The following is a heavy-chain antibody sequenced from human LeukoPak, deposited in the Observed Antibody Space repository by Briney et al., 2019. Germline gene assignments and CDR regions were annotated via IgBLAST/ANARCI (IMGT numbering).Heavy chain of an antibody. D-gene: IGHD3-16*02. Sequence: SETLSLTCTVSGGSISSYYWSWIRQPPGKGLEWIGYIYYSGSTNYNPSLKSRVTISVDTSKNQFSLKLSSVTAADTAVYYCARADYDYVWGSYRTYYFDYWGQGTLVTASS. CDR3: ARADYDYVWGSYRTYYFDY. CDR2: IYYSGST. CDR1: GGSISSYY. V-gene: IGHV4-59*01. J-gene: IGHJ4*02.